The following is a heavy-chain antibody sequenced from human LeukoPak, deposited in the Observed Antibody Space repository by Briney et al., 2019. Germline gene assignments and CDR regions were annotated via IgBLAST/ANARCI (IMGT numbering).Heavy chain of an antibody. CDR1: GFTFSSYS. V-gene: IGHV3-21*01. Sequence: PGGSLRLSCAASGFTFSSYSMNWVRQAPGRGLEWVSSISSSSSYIYYADSVKGRFTISRDNAKNSLYLQMNSLRAEDTAVYYCARVVPAAGTDYWGQGTLVTVSS. CDR2: ISSSSSYI. D-gene: IGHD6-13*01. CDR3: ARVVPAAGTDY. J-gene: IGHJ4*02.